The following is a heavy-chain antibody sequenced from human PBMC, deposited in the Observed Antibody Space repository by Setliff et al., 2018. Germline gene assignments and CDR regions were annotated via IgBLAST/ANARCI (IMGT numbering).Heavy chain of an antibody. J-gene: IGHJ6*03. CDR3: ARDRATVIRGVTSFFYYYMDV. Sequence: SETLSLTCTVSGDSISSRRNYWGWFRQPAGKELEWIGQIYTSWSTNYNPSLKSRVTISLDTSKNQFSLSLTSVTAEDTAVYYCARDRATVIRGVTSFFYYYMDVWGGGTTVTVSS. CDR1: GDSISSRRNY. D-gene: IGHD3-10*01. CDR2: IYTSWST. V-gene: IGHV4-61*09.